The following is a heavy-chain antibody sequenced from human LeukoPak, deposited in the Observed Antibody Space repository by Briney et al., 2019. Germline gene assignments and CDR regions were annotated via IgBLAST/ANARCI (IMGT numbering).Heavy chain of an antibody. Sequence: PGGSLRLSCAASGFTFSSYAMHWVRQAPGKGLGYVSAISSNGGSTYYANSVKGRFTISRDNSKNTLYLQMGSLRAEDMAVYYCASTGSSWYENYWGQGTLVTVSS. CDR1: GFTFSSYA. CDR2: ISSNGGST. V-gene: IGHV3-64*01. CDR3: ASTGSSWYENY. J-gene: IGHJ4*02. D-gene: IGHD6-13*01.